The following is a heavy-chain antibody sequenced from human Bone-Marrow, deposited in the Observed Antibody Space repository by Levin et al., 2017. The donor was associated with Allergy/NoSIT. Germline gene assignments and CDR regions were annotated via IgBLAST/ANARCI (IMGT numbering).Heavy chain of an antibody. D-gene: IGHD3-22*01. Sequence: GGSLRLSCVASEFDLGSYWMTWVRQAPGKGLEWVANINRDGSVEHYLDSVRGRFTISRDNARNSLYLQMSNLSGEDTALYFCSRDRTYSDSRRYYDVFDIWGQGTMVTVSS. CDR1: EFDLGSYW. V-gene: IGHV3-7*01. CDR2: INRDGSVE. CDR3: SRDRTYSDSRRYYDVFDI. J-gene: IGHJ3*02.